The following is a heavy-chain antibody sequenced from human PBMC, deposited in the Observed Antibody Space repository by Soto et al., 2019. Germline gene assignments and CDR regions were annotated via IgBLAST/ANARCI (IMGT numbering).Heavy chain of an antibody. CDR2: ISSSSSTI. CDR3: ARVSRPGYCSSTSSSDFGY. CDR1: GFTFSSYS. D-gene: IGHD2-2*01. J-gene: IGHJ4*02. V-gene: IGHV3-48*02. Sequence: EVQLVESGGGLVQPGGSLRLSCAASGFTFSSYSMNWVRQAPGKGLEWVSYISSSSSTIYYADSVKGRFTISRDNAKNSLYLQMNSLRDEDTAVYYCARVSRPGYCSSTSSSDFGYWGQGTLVTVSS.